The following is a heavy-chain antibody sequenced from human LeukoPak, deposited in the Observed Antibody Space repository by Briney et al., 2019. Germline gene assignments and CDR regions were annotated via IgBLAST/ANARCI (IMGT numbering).Heavy chain of an antibody. J-gene: IGHJ3*02. D-gene: IGHD3-10*01. Sequence: PGGSLRLSCAASGFTFSSYAMSWVRQAPGEGLEWVSSITTSGGSTYYADSVKGRFTISRDNAKNTLYLQMNSLRAEDTAVYYCAKDHYVSGVYDAFDIWGQGTMVTVSS. CDR2: ITTSGGST. CDR1: GFTFSSYA. CDR3: AKDHYVSGVYDAFDI. V-gene: IGHV3-23*01.